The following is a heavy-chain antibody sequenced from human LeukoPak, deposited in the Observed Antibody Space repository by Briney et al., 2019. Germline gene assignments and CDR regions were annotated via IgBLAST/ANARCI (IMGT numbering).Heavy chain of an antibody. D-gene: IGHD2-15*01. Sequence: GGSLRLSCAASGFTFSGSGMSWVRQAPGKGLEWISSSGDSDGSTHYADSLKGRFTISRDNSKNTLYLQMNNPRAEDTAVYYCAKGGCRGTCNPLAYWGQGALVTVSP. CDR3: AKGGCRGTCNPLAY. J-gene: IGHJ4*02. V-gene: IGHV3-23*01. CDR1: GFTFSGSG. CDR2: SGDSDGST.